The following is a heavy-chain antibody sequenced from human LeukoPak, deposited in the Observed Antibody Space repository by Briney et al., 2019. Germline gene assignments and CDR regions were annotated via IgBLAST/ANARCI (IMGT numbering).Heavy chain of an antibody. CDR2: TKPDGSAE. Sequence: GGSLRLSCAASGFTFRNYWMGWVRQAPGRGVEGVANTKPDGSAEYYADSVRGRLTTSRDNANNLLYLQMNRLRAEDTAVYYCARDGALNTNFGYWGQGTLVTVSS. V-gene: IGHV3-7*01. CDR3: ARDGALNTNFGY. D-gene: IGHD4/OR15-4a*01. J-gene: IGHJ4*02. CDR1: GFTFRNYW.